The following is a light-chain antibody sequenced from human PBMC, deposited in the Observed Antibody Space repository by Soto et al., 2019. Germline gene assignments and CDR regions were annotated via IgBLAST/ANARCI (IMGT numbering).Light chain of an antibody. CDR2: KVS. CDR1: QSLVYTDGNTY. V-gene: IGKV2-30*01. J-gene: IGKJ2*01. Sequence: DIVMTQSPLSLPVTPGQPASISCRSSQSLVYTDGNTYLNWFHQRPGQSPRRLIYKVSNRDSGVPARFTGSGSGTEFTLRISRVEAEDVGLYYCMQTTHWPRTFGQGTKLEIK. CDR3: MQTTHWPRT.